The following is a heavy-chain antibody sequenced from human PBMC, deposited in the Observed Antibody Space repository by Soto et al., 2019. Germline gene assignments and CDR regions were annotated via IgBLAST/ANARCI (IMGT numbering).Heavy chain of an antibody. D-gene: IGHD1-7*01. CDR3: AETTSLQGYYMDV. V-gene: IGHV6-1*01. Sequence: SQTLSLTCAISGDSVSSNSAAWNWIRQSPSRGLEWLGRTYYRSRWYNDYAVSVKSRITINPDTSKSQFSLHLNSVTPEDTVVYYCAETTSLQGYYMDVGGKGTTVPVSS. CDR2: TYYRSRWYN. J-gene: IGHJ6*03. CDR1: GDSVSSNSAA.